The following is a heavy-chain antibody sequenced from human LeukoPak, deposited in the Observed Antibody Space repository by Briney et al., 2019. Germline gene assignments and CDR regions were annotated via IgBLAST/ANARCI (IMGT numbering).Heavy chain of an antibody. Sequence: ASVKVSCKSSVYTFTVYYLHWVRQAPGQGLEWMGWINPNSGGTNYAQKFQGRVTMTRDTSISTAYMKLSRLRSDDTAVYYCARAGLVGGVVVFYICAQGTMVTVSS. CDR2: INPNSGGT. CDR1: VYTFTVYY. CDR3: ARAGLVGGVVVFYI. V-gene: IGHV1-2*02. D-gene: IGHD6-19*01. J-gene: IGHJ3*02.